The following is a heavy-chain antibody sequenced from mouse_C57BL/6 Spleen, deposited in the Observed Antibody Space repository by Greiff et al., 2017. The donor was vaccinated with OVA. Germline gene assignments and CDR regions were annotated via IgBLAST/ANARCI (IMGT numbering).Heavy chain of an antibody. V-gene: IGHV14-4*01. D-gene: IGHD2-4*01. Sequence: VQLKQSGAELVRPGASVKLSCTASGFNIKDDYMHWVKQRPEQGLEWIGWIDPENGDTEYASKFQGKATITADTSSNTAYLQLSSLTSEDTAVYYCTTRGYYDYDWFAYWGQGTLVTVSA. CDR3: TTRGYYDYDWFAY. CDR2: IDPENGDT. J-gene: IGHJ3*01. CDR1: GFNIKDDY.